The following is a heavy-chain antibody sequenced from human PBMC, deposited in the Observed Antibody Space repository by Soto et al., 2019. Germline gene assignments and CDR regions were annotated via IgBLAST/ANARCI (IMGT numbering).Heavy chain of an antibody. CDR2: IYPGDSDT. D-gene: IGHD3-10*01. J-gene: IGHJ6*02. CDR3: AGGEVYGSGSYYNLLRNGMDV. V-gene: IGHV5-51*01. CDR1: GYSFTSYW. Sequence: PGESLKISCKGSGYSFTSYWIGWVRQMPGKGLEWMGIIYPGDSDTRYSPSFQGQVIISADKSISTAYLQWSSLKASDTAMYYCAGGEVYGSGSYYNLLRNGMDVWGQGTTVTVSS.